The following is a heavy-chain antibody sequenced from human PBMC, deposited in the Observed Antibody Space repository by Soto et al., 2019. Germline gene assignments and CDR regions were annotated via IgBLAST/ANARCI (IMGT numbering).Heavy chain of an antibody. V-gene: IGHV1-18*04. CDR2: ISAYNGNT. J-gene: IGHJ6*02. CDR3: ARRSGEGDFWSGYYYYYYGMDV. Sequence: GASVKVSCKASGYTFTSYGISWVRQAPGQGLEWMGWISAYNGNTNYAQKLQGRVTMTTDTSTSTAYMELRSLRSDDTAVYYCARRSGEGDFWSGYYYYYYGMDVWGQGTTVTVS. D-gene: IGHD3-3*01. CDR1: GYTFTSYG.